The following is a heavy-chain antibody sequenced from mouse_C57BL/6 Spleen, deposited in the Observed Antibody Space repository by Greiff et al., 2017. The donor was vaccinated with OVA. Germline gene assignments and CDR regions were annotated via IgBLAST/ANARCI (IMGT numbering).Heavy chain of an antibody. J-gene: IGHJ4*01. V-gene: IGHV1-50*01. CDR1: GYTFTSYW. Sequence: VQLQQPGAELVKPGASVKLSCKASGYTFTSYWMQWVKQRPGQGLEWIGEIDPSDSYTNYNQKFKGKATLTVDTSSSTAYLQLSSLTSEDSAVYDCAPGDSSGLHAMDYWGQGTSVTVSS. D-gene: IGHD3-2*02. CDR3: APGDSSGLHAMDY. CDR2: IDPSDSYT.